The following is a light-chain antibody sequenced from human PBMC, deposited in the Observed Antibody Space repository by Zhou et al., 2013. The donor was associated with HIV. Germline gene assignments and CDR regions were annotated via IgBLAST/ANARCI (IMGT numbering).Light chain of an antibody. V-gene: IGKV1-NL1*01. CDR2: SAS. J-gene: IGKJ5*01. Sequence: DIQMTQSPSSLSASLGDTVSISCRASHGLRNSIAWYRQDPGKAPQLLVYSASTLERGVPSRFSGSGSGTDYTLTITGLQPEDFAVYYCQQRSNWRITFGQGTRL. CDR1: HGLRNS. CDR3: QQRSNWRIT.